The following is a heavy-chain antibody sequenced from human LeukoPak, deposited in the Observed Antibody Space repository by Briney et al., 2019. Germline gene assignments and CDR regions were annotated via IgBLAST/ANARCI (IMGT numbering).Heavy chain of an antibody. J-gene: IGHJ5*02. CDR3: ARDASSSGGYSFDP. CDR1: GFTFSSYS. D-gene: IGHD5-18*01. Sequence: GGSLRLSCAASGFTFSSYSMNWVRQAPGKGLEWVSSISSSSSYIYYADSVKGRFTISRDNAKNSLYLQMNSLRAEDTAVYYCARDASSSGGYSFDPWGQGTLVTVSS. CDR2: ISSSSSYI. V-gene: IGHV3-21*01.